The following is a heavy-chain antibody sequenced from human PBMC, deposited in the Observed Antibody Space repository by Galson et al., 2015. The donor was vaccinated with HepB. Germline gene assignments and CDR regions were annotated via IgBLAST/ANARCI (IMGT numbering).Heavy chain of an antibody. V-gene: IGHV3-23*01. CDR3: AKTNPDVYTSGWYGVNDY. CDR2: VNGIGSST. Sequence: SLRLSCAASGFTFSSYAMSWVRQAPGKGLEWVSAVNGIGSSTYYADSVKGRFTISRDNSKNTVYLQMNSLRSEDTALYYCAKTNPDVYTSGWYGVNDYWGQGTLVTVSS. J-gene: IGHJ4*02. CDR1: GFTFSSYA. D-gene: IGHD6-19*01.